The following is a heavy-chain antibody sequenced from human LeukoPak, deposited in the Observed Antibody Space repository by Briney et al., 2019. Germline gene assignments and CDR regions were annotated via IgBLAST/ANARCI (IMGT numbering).Heavy chain of an antibody. V-gene: IGHV4-34*01. CDR3: AREAARGVSP. CDR1: GGSFSGYY. J-gene: IGHJ5*02. Sequence: PSETLSLTCAVYGGSFSGYYWSSIRQPPGKGLEWIGEINHSGSTNYNPSLKSRVTISVDTSKNQFSLKLSSVTAADTAVYYCAREAARGVSPWGQGTLVTVSS. D-gene: IGHD6-6*01. CDR2: INHSGST.